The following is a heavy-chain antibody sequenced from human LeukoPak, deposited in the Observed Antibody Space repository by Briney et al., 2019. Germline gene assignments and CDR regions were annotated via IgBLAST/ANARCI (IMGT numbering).Heavy chain of an antibody. Sequence: GGSLRLSCAASGFTFSDYYMSWIRQAPGKGLEWVSYISSSGSTIYYADSVKGRFTISRDNAKNSLYLQMNSLRAEDTAVYYCARGAYCSSTSCYYYYYMDVWGKGTTVTVSS. D-gene: IGHD2-2*01. J-gene: IGHJ6*03. CDR1: GFTFSDYY. V-gene: IGHV3-11*04. CDR3: ARGAYCSSTSCYYYYYMDV. CDR2: ISSSGSTI.